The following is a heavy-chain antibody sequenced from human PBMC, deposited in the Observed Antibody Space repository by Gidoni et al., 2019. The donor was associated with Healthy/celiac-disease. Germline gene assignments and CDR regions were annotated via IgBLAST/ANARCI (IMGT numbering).Heavy chain of an antibody. D-gene: IGHD2-15*01. CDR3: ARHGSGGSYNWFDP. J-gene: IGHJ5*02. V-gene: IGHV4-59*08. CDR2: IYYIGST. CDR1: GGSISSYY. Sequence: QVQLQASGTGLVKPSETLSLTCTVSGGSISSYYWSWIRQPPGKGLEWIGYIYYIGSTNYNPSLKSRVTISVDTSKNQFSLKLSSVTAADTAVYYCARHGSGGSYNWFDPWGQGTLVTVSS.